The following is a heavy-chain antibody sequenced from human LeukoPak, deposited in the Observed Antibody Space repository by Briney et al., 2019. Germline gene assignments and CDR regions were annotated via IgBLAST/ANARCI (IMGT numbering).Heavy chain of an antibody. D-gene: IGHD3-10*01. Sequence: GGSLRLSCAASGFAVSTNYMSWVRQAPGKGLEWVSIIYSGGSTYYADSVKGRFTISKDSSKNTLYFQMNSLRAEDTAVYYCAKPVTVSSPFDYWGQGTLVSVSS. CDR2: IYSGGST. CDR3: AKPVTVSSPFDY. CDR1: GFAVSTNY. J-gene: IGHJ4*02. V-gene: IGHV3-53*01.